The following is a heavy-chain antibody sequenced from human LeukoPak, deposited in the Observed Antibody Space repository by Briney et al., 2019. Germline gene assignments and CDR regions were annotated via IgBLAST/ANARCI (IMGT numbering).Heavy chain of an antibody. CDR3: ARDRADSSGWYDY. V-gene: IGHV4-61*02. Sequence: SQTLSLTCTVSGGSISSGSYYWSWIRQPAGKGLEWIGRIYTSGSTNYNPSLKSRVTISVDTSKNQFSLKLSSVTAADTAVYYCARDRADSSGWYDYWGQGTLVTVSS. CDR1: GGSISSGSYY. CDR2: IYTSGST. J-gene: IGHJ4*02. D-gene: IGHD6-19*01.